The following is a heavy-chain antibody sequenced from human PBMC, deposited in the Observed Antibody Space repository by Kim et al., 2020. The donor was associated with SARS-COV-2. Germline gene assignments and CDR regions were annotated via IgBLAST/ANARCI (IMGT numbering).Heavy chain of an antibody. CDR2: ISSDGGDI. D-gene: IGHD2-21*02. V-gene: IGHV3-74*03. CDR1: GFDFSTYW. Sequence: GGSLRLSCAASGFDFSTYWMHWVRQAPGKGLVWVSRISSDGGDITYADSVKGRFTISSDNAKNTLYLQMNGLRTEDTAVYYCANGGDYDSCGFYAFFRSWGQGTRVTVSS. CDR3: ANGGDYDSCGFYAFFRS. J-gene: IGHJ5*02.